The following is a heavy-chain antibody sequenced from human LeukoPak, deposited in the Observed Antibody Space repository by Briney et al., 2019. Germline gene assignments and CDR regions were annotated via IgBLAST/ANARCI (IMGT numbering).Heavy chain of an antibody. J-gene: IGHJ3*02. V-gene: IGHV3-64D*06. CDR1: GFTFSSYA. Sequence: GGSLRLSCSASGFTFSSYAMHWVRQAPGKGLEYVSAISSNGGSTYYADSVKGRFTISRDNSKNTLYLQMSSLRAEDTAVYYCVKGEHVVVVAATLVADAFDIWGQGTMVTVSS. CDR3: VKGEHVVVVAATLVADAFDI. D-gene: IGHD2-15*01. CDR2: ISSNGGST.